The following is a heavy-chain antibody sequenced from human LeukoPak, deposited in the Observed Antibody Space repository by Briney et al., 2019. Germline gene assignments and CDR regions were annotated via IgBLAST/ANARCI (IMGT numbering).Heavy chain of an antibody. Sequence: PGGSLRLTCAASGFPFDDYAMSWVRQTPAKGLGWGSGINWNGRTTVHADSVKGRFTISRAKNSLYLQMNSLSAEDTALYYCARHTSYYDTSAWGFFDFWGRGTLVTVSS. CDR2: INWNGRTT. J-gene: IGHJ4*02. CDR1: GFPFDDYA. CDR3: ARHTSYYDTSAWGFFDF. D-gene: IGHD3-22*01. V-gene: IGHV3-20*04.